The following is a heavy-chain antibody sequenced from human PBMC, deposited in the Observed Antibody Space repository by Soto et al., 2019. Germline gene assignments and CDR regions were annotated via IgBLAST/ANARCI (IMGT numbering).Heavy chain of an antibody. Sequence: PSETLSLTCTVSGGSISSYYWSWIRQPPGKGLEWIGYIYYSGSTNYNPSLKSRVTISVDTSKNQFSLKLSSVTAADTAVYYCARAMYYDYVWGSYRDPYYFDYWGQGTLVTVSS. CDR2: IYYSGST. V-gene: IGHV4-59*01. J-gene: IGHJ4*02. CDR3: ARAMYYDYVWGSYRDPYYFDY. D-gene: IGHD3-16*02. CDR1: GGSISSYY.